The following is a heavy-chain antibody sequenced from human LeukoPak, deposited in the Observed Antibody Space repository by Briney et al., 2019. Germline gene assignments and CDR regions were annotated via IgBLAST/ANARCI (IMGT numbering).Heavy chain of an antibody. J-gene: IGHJ6*02. CDR1: GFTFSSYA. D-gene: IGHD2-15*01. V-gene: IGHV3-30-3*01. CDR3: ARDPLANWYCSGGSCYSGGMDV. Sequence: GRSLRLSCAASGFTFSSYAMHWVRQAPGKGLEWVAVISYDGSNKYYADSVKGRFTISRDNSKNTLYLQMNSLRAEDTAVYYCARDPLANWYCSGGSCYSGGMDVWGQGTTVTVSS. CDR2: ISYDGSNK.